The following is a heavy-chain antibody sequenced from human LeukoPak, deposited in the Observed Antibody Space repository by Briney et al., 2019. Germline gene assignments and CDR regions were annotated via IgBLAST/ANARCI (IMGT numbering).Heavy chain of an antibody. Sequence: GGSLRLSCAASGFTFSSYWMSWVRQAPGRGLEWVSVISGGGGTTYYADSVKGRFTISRDNAKNSVYLQMNSLRDEDTAVYFCARLLATWDYYYMDVWGKGTTVTVSS. CDR1: GFTFSSYW. CDR3: ARLLATWDYYYMDV. CDR2: ISGGGGTT. D-gene: IGHD3-3*02. J-gene: IGHJ6*03. V-gene: IGHV3-48*02.